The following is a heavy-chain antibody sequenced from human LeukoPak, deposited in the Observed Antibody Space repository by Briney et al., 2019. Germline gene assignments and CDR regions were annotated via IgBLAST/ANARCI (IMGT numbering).Heavy chain of an antibody. CDR2: IYYSGST. D-gene: IGHD3-10*01. J-gene: IGHJ4*02. V-gene: IGHV4-39*01. CDR3: ARHRQLPGRSMVRGAPPRGFYFDY. Sequence: PSETLSLTCTVSGGSISSSSYYWGWIRQPPGKGLEWIGSIYYSGSTYYNPSLKSRVTISVDTSKNQFSLKLSSVTAADTAVYYCARHRQLPGRSMVRGAPPRGFYFDYWGQGTLVTVSS. CDR1: GGSISSSSYY.